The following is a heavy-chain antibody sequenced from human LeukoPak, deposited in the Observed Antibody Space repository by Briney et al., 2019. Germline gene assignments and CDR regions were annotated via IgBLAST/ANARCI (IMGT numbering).Heavy chain of an antibody. CDR2: IYYSGST. Sequence: SETLSLTCTVSGGSISSSSYYWGWIRQPPGKGLEWIGSIYYSGSTYYNPSLKSRVTISVDTSKNQFSLKLSSVTAADTAVYYCAQNYYGSGSYYSYFDYWGQGTLVTVSS. V-gene: IGHV4-39*01. CDR1: GGSISSSSYY. D-gene: IGHD3-10*01. J-gene: IGHJ4*02. CDR3: AQNYYGSGSYYSYFDY.